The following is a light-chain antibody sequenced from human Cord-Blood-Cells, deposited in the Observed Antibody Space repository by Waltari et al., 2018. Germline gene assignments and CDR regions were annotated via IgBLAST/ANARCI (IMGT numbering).Light chain of an antibody. Sequence: ASVGDRVTITCRASQSISSYLNWYQQKPGKAPKLLIYAASSLQSGVPSRFSGSGSGTDFTLTISSLQPEDFATYYCQQSYSTPLTLGGGTKVEIK. CDR3: QQSYSTPLT. CDR1: QSISSY. J-gene: IGKJ4*01. V-gene: IGKV1-39*01. CDR2: AAS.